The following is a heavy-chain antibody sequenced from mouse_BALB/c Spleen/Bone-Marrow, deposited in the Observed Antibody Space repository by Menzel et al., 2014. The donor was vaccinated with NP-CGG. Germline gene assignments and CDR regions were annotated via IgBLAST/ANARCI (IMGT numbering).Heavy chain of an antibody. CDR2: INSGGSDT. Sequence: EVKVVESGGGLVKPGGSLKLSCAASGFSFXSYAMSWVRQTPEKRLEWVAIINSGGSDTYYPDSVKGRSTISRDNDKNTLYLQMSSLRSEDTAMYYCARHGGGSSLWYFDVWGAGTTVTVSS. D-gene: IGHD1-1*01. V-gene: IGHV5-9-3*01. J-gene: IGHJ1*01. CDR1: GFSFXSYA. CDR3: ARHGGGSSLWYFDV.